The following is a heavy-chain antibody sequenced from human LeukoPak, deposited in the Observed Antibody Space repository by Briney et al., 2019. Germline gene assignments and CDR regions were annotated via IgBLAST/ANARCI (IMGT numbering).Heavy chain of an antibody. CDR3: ARSPGHYYGSGSYYIDY. Sequence: SETLSLTCTVSGGSISSYYWSWIRQPPGKGLEWIGYIYYSGSTNYNPSLKSRVTISVDTSKNQFSLKLSSVTAADTAVYYCARSPGHYYGSGSYYIDYWGQGTLVTVPS. J-gene: IGHJ4*02. V-gene: IGHV4-59*08. D-gene: IGHD3-10*01. CDR1: GGSISSYY. CDR2: IYYSGST.